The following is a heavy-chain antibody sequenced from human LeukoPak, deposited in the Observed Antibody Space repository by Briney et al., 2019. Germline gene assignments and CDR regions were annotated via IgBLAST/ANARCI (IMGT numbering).Heavy chain of an antibody. CDR1: RGSSGSYY. CDR3: AREVYSSSWYSVGMDV. J-gene: IGHJ6*02. CDR2: IYYSGST. D-gene: IGHD6-13*01. V-gene: IGHV4-59*01. Sequence: SETLSLTCTVSRGSSGSYYWSWIRQPPGKGLEWIGYIYYSGSTNYNPSLKSRVTISVDTSRNQFSLKLSSVTAADTAAYYCAREVYSSSWYSVGMDVWGQGTTVTVSS.